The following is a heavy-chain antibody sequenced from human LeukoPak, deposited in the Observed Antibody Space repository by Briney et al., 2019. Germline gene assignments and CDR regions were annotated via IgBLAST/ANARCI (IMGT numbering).Heavy chain of an antibody. CDR1: GYSFTSYW. CDR3: ARHPRGIVLMVYAGNNWFDP. Sequence: GESLKISCKGSGYSFTSYWISWVRQMPGKGLEWMGRIDPSDSYTNYSPSFQGHVTISADKSISTAYLQWSSLKASDTAMYYCARHPRGIVLMVYAGNNWFDPWGQGTLVTVSS. V-gene: IGHV5-10-1*01. CDR2: IDPSDSYT. D-gene: IGHD2-8*01. J-gene: IGHJ5*02.